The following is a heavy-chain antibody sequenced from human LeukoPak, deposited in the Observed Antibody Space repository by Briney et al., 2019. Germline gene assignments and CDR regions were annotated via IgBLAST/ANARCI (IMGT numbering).Heavy chain of an antibody. CDR3: ARQNWNYFQHPEEFDY. J-gene: IGHJ4*02. D-gene: IGHD3-10*01. V-gene: IGHV4-34*01. CDR1: GGSFSNYY. CDR2: INHSGST. Sequence: SETLSLTCAVYGGSFSNYYWSWIRQPPGKGLEWIGEINHSGSTNYNPSLKSRVTISVDTSKNQFSLKLTSVTAADTAVYYCARQNWNYFQHPEEFDYWGQGTLVTVSS.